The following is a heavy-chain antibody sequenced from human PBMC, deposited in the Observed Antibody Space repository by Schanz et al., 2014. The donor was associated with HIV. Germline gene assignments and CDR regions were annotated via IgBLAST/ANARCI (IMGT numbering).Heavy chain of an antibody. J-gene: IGHJ4*02. CDR3: AKPEYDSSGNSQTHFDY. Sequence: EVQLLESGGGLVQPGGSLRLSCAASGFTFSSYAMSWVRQAPGKGLEWVSAISGSISTTYYADSVNGRFTISRDNSKNTLSLQMTALRTEDTAIYYCAKPEYDSSGNSQTHFDYWGQGTLVSVSS. D-gene: IGHD3-22*01. V-gene: IGHV3-23*01. CDR2: ISGSISTT. CDR1: GFTFSSYA.